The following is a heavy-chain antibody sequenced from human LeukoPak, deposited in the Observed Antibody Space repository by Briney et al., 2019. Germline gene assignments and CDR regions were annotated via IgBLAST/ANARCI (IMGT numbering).Heavy chain of an antibody. CDR1: GYTVTSYW. J-gene: IGHJ3*02. Sequence: GESLKISCKGSGYTVTSYWIGWVRQMSGKGLEWMGIIYPGDSDTRYSPSFQGQVTISADKSIRTAYLQWSSLEASDTAMYYCARHRDYVPDIWGQGTMVTVSS. CDR2: IYPGDSDT. D-gene: IGHD3-16*01. CDR3: ARHRDYVPDI. V-gene: IGHV5-51*01.